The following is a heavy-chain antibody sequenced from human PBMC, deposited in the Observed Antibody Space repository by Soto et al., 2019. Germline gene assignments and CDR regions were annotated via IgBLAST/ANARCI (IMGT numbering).Heavy chain of an antibody. D-gene: IGHD3-10*01. Sequence: QVQLVQSGAEVKKPGSSVKVSCKASGGTFSSYTISWVRQAPGQGLEWMGRIITILGIANYAQKFQGRVTITADKSTSTAYMELSSLRSEDTAVYYCATAIRAGDDYWGQGTLVTVSS. J-gene: IGHJ4*02. V-gene: IGHV1-69*02. CDR3: ATAIRAGDDY. CDR2: IITILGIA. CDR1: GGTFSSYT.